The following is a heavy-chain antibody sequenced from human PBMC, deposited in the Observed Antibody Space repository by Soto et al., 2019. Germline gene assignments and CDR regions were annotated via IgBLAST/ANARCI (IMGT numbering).Heavy chain of an antibody. CDR1: GYTFTSYG. V-gene: IGHV1-18*01. Sequence: ASVKVSCKASGYTFTSYGISWVRQAPGQGLEWMGWISAYNGNTNYAQKLQGRVTMTTDTSTSTAYMELRSLRSDDTAVYYCARDSQYYDFWSGYHNYMDVWGKGTTVTVS. CDR3: ARDSQYYDFWSGYHNYMDV. D-gene: IGHD3-3*01. CDR2: ISAYNGNT. J-gene: IGHJ6*03.